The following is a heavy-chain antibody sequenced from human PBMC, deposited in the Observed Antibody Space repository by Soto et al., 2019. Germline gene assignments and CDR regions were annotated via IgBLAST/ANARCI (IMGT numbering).Heavy chain of an antibody. CDR1: GFSLSTSGMC. Sequence: SGPTLVNPTPTLTLTCTFSGFSLSTSGMCVSWIRQPPGKALEWLALIDWDDDKYYSTSLKTTLTISKDTSKNQVVLKMTNMDPVDTATYYCARIRYSSGWYGGEGDYWGQGTLVTVSS. J-gene: IGHJ4*02. CDR2: IDWDDDK. CDR3: ARIRYSSGWYGGEGDY. V-gene: IGHV2-70*01. D-gene: IGHD6-19*01.